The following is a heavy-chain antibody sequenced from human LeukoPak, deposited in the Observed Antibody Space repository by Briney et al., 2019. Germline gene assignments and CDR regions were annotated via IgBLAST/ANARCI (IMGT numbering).Heavy chain of an antibody. D-gene: IGHD5-18*01. V-gene: IGHV3-23*01. CDR3: AKATWIQLWLGFDY. J-gene: IGHJ4*02. CDR1: GFTFSSYA. CDR2: ISGSGGST. Sequence: GGSLRLSCAASGFTFSSYAMSWVRQAPGKGLEWVSAISGSGGSTYYADSVKGRFTISRDNSKNTLYLQMDSLRAEDTAVYYCAKATWIQLWLGFDYWGQGTLVTVSS.